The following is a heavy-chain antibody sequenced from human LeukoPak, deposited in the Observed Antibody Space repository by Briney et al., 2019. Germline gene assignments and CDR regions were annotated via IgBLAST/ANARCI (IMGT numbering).Heavy chain of an antibody. CDR3: AKDLNPTHAFDI. CDR2: ISYDGSNK. Sequence: GRSLRLSCAASGFIFSSCAMHWVRQAPGKGLEWVAVISYDGSNKYYTDSVKGRFTISRGNSKNTLYLQMNSLRAEDTAVYYCAKDLNPTHAFDIWGQGTMVTVSS. J-gene: IGHJ3*02. CDR1: GFIFSSCA. V-gene: IGHV3-30*18.